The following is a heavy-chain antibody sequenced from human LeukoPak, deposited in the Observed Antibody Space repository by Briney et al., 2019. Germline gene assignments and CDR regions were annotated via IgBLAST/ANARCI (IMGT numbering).Heavy chain of an antibody. J-gene: IGHJ4*02. CDR2: IYYSGST. Sequence: RTSETLSLTCTVSGGSISSYYWSWIRQPPGKGLEWIGYIYYSGSTNYNPSLKSRVTISVDTSKNQFSLKLSSVTAADTAVYYCARVGYGDYRGDYFDYWGQGTLVTVSS. V-gene: IGHV4-59*01. D-gene: IGHD4-17*01. CDR3: ARVGYGDYRGDYFDY. CDR1: GGSISSYY.